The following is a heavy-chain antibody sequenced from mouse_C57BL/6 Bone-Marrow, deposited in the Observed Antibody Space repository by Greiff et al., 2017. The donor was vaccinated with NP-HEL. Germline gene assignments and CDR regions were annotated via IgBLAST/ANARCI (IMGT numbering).Heavy chain of an antibody. Sequence: VKLVESGPGLVAPSQSLSITCTVSGFSLTSYAISWVRQPPGKGLEWLGVLWTGGGTNYNSALKSRLSISKDNSKSQVFLKMNSLQTDDTARYYCARNAITTVVAHWYFDVWGTGTTVTVSS. CDR2: LWTGGGT. CDR1: GFSLTSYA. D-gene: IGHD1-1*01. CDR3: ARNAITTVVAHWYFDV. J-gene: IGHJ1*03. V-gene: IGHV2-9-1*01.